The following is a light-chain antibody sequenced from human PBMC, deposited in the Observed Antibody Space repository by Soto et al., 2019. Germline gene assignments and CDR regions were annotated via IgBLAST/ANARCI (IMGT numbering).Light chain of an antibody. CDR3: QQYGYSTPWT. CDR1: QSVSSSN. V-gene: IGKV3-20*01. Sequence: EIVLTQSPGTLSLSPGERATLSCRASQSVSSSNLAWYQQIPGQAPRLLIYGASSRATGIPDRFSGSGSGTDFTLTISRLEPEDFAVYYCQQYGYSTPWTFGQGTKVDIK. J-gene: IGKJ1*01. CDR2: GAS.